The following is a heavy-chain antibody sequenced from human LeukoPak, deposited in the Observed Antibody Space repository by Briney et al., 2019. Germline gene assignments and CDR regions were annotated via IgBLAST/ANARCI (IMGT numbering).Heavy chain of an antibody. Sequence: PGGSLRPSCAVSGFTLSNHWMGWIRQAPGMGLQWVANIKADGSEEYYVDFVKGRFTISRDNARNSLYLQMNSLRAEDTAVYYCARDWMSGKYYGYYFDSWGQGTLVTVSS. CDR3: ARDWMSGKYYGYYFDS. D-gene: IGHD3-10*01. J-gene: IGHJ4*02. CDR1: GFTLSNHW. V-gene: IGHV3-7*03. CDR2: IKADGSEE.